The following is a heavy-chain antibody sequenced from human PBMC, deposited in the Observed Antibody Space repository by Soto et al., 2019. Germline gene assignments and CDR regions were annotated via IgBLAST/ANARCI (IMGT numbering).Heavy chain of an antibody. Sequence: SVKVSCKASGGTFSSYTMSWVRQAPGQGLEWMGGIIPILGTTTYAHKFQGRVTITADESTSTVYMELSSLRGEDTAVYYCARGALTTLAYYYGMDVWGQGTTVTV. CDR2: IIPILGTT. J-gene: IGHJ6*02. D-gene: IGHD4-4*01. CDR3: ARGALTTLAYYYGMDV. V-gene: IGHV1-69*13. CDR1: GGTFSSYT.